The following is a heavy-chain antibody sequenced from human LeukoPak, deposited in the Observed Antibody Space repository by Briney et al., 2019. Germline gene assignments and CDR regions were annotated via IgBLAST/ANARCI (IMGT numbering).Heavy chain of an antibody. Sequence: ASVKVSCKASGGTFSSYAISWVRQAPGQGLEWMGRIIPILGIANYAQKFQGRVTITADKSTSTAYMELSSLRSEDTAVYYCARDRSGAYCGGDCYSANYYYYGMDVWGQGTTVTVSS. J-gene: IGHJ6*02. D-gene: IGHD2-21*02. CDR3: ARDRSGAYCGGDCYSANYYYYGMDV. CDR2: IIPILGIA. V-gene: IGHV1-69*04. CDR1: GGTFSSYA.